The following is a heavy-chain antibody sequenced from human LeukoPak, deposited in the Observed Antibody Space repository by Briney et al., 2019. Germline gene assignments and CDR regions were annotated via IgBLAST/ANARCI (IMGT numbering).Heavy chain of an antibody. CDR2: MNPNSGNT. V-gene: IGHV1-8*03. Sequence: ASVKVSCKASGYTFTSYDINWVRQATGQGLEWMGWMNPNSGNTGYAQKFQGRVTITRNTSISTAYMELSSLRSEDTAVYYGASYFGNGDAFDIWGQGTMVTVSS. D-gene: IGHD1-1*01. J-gene: IGHJ3*02. CDR1: GYTFTSYD. CDR3: ASYFGNGDAFDI.